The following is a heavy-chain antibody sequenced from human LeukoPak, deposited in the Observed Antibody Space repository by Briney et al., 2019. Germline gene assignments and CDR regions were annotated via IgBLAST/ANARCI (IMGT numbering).Heavy chain of an antibody. Sequence: GGSLRLSRAASGFTFSSYTMNWVRQAPGKGLEWVSSISSTSSYIYYADSVKGRFTISRDNAKNLLYLQMNSLRAEDTAVYYCAREGFPAAYDYWGQGTLVTVSS. V-gene: IGHV3-21*01. CDR2: ISSTSSYI. CDR3: AREGFPAAYDY. CDR1: GFTFSSYT. D-gene: IGHD2-15*01. J-gene: IGHJ4*02.